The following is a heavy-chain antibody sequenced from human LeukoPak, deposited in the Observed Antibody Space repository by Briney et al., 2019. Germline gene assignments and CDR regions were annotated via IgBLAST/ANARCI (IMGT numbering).Heavy chain of an antibody. CDR1: GFTFSSYS. Sequence: GSLRLSCAASGFTFSSYSMNWVRQAPGKGLEWVSYISSSSSTIYYADSVKGRFTISRDNAKNSLYLQMNSLRAEDTAVFYCAELGITMIGGVWGKGTTVTISS. J-gene: IGHJ6*04. D-gene: IGHD3-10*02. CDR2: ISSSSSTI. CDR3: AELGITMIGGV. V-gene: IGHV3-48*01.